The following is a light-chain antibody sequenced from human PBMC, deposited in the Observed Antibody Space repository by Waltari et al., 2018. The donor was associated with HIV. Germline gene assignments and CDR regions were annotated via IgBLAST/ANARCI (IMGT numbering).Light chain of an antibody. J-gene: IGLJ1*01. V-gene: IGLV1-40*01. CDR3: QSYDSSLSGYV. CDR1: SPNIGAGKD. CDR2: DNS. Sequence: QSVLTQPPSVSGAPGQRVTISCTASSPNIGAGKDVHGYQQLPGTAPKLLIHDNSNRPSGVPDRFSGSKSGTSASLAITGLQAEDEADYYCQSYDSSLSGYVFGTGTKVTVL.